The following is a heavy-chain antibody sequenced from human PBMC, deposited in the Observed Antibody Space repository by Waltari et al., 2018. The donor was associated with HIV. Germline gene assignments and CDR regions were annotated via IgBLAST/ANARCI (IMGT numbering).Heavy chain of an antibody. CDR1: GFKFDAYA. V-gene: IGHV3-9*01. Sequence: EVQLVESGGGLVQPGSSLRLSCTASGFKFDAYAMHWVRQPPGKGLEWVSSISWHSTRITYADSVKGRFTISRDNAKKSLYLQMDSLRPEDTAFYYCSRGPMYNWFDPWGQGTLVTVSS. CDR3: SRGPMYNWFDP. J-gene: IGHJ5*02. D-gene: IGHD3-10*02. CDR2: ISWHSTRI.